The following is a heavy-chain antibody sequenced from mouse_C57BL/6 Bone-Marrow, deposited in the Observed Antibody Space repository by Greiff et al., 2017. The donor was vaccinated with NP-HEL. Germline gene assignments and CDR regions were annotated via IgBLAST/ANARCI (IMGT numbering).Heavy chain of an antibody. CDR3: ASPYYDCDAGYAMDY. CDR2: ISSGGSYT. D-gene: IGHD2-4*01. CDR1: GFTFSSYG. J-gene: IGHJ4*01. Sequence: EVQVVESGGDLVKPGGSLKLSCAASGFTFSSYGMSWVRQTPDKRLEWVATISSGGSYTYYPDSVKGRFTISRDNAKNTLYLQMSSLKSEDTAMYYCASPYYDCDAGYAMDYWGQGTSVTVSS. V-gene: IGHV5-6*01.